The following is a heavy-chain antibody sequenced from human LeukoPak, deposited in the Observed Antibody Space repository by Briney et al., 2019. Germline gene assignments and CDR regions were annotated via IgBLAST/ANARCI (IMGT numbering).Heavy chain of an antibody. Sequence: SETLSLTCTVSGYSISSGYYWGWIRQPPGKGLEWIGSIYHSGSTYYNPSLKSRVTISVDTSKNQFSLKLSSVTAADTAVYYCARGGTGSSPGVGAFDIWGQGTMVTVSS. D-gene: IGHD6-6*01. CDR1: GYSISSGYY. V-gene: IGHV4-38-2*02. J-gene: IGHJ3*02. CDR3: ARGGTGSSPGVGAFDI. CDR2: IYHSGST.